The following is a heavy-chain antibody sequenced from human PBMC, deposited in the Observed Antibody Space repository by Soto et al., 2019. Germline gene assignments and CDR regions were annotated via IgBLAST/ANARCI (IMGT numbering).Heavy chain of an antibody. Sequence: QVQLVQSGAEVMKPGASVKVSCKASGYTFTSYGISWVRQAPGQGLEWMGWISAYNGNTNYAQKLQGRVTMTTDTSTSTAYMELRSLRSDDTAVYYCARDPGTIDSSGYYWRGYFDLWGRGTLVTVSS. CDR3: ARDPGTIDSSGYYWRGYFDL. CDR2: ISAYNGNT. CDR1: GYTFTSYG. D-gene: IGHD3-22*01. V-gene: IGHV1-18*01. J-gene: IGHJ2*01.